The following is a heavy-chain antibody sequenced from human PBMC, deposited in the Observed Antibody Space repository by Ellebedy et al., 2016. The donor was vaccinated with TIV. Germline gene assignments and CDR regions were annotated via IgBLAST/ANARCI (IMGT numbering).Heavy chain of an antibody. Sequence: GESLKISCAASGFTFSSYAMSWVRQAPGKGLEWVSAISGSGGSTYYADSVKGRFTISRDNSKNTLYLQMNSLRAEDTAVYYCAKDFLFIGIAVGAWGQGTLVTVSS. CDR3: AKDFLFIGIAVGA. D-gene: IGHD6-19*01. V-gene: IGHV3-23*01. J-gene: IGHJ5*02. CDR2: ISGSGGST. CDR1: GFTFSSYA.